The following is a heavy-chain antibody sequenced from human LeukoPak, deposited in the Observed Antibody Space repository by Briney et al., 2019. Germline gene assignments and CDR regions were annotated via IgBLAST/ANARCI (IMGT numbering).Heavy chain of an antibody. CDR1: GGSFSGYY. Sequence: SETLSLTCAVYGGSFSGYYWAWIRQPPGTGLEWIASIYHSGSTYYNPSLRSRVTISVDTSKNQFSLKLSSVTAADTAVYYCARAFSYYDNSGYFDYWGQGTLVTVSS. D-gene: IGHD3-22*01. CDR3: ARAFSYYDNSGYFDY. CDR2: IYHSGST. J-gene: IGHJ4*02. V-gene: IGHV4-38-2*01.